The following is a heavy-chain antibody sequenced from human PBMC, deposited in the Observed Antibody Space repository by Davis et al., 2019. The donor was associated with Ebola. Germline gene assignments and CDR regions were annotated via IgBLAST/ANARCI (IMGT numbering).Heavy chain of an antibody. J-gene: IGHJ4*02. Sequence: GESLKISCAASGFTFSSYSMNWVRQAPGKGLEWVAAISYDGSNKYYADSVKGRFTISRDNSKNTLYLQMNSLRAEDTAVYYCAKMGGSSGYNDYWGQGTLVTVSS. CDR2: ISYDGSNK. CDR3: AKMGGSSGYNDY. CDR1: GFTFSSYS. D-gene: IGHD3-22*01. V-gene: IGHV3-30*18.